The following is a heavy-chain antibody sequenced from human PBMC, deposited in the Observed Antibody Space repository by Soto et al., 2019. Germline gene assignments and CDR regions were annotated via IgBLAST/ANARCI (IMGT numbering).Heavy chain of an antibody. CDR3: VKDVGSRHYDFTNFDS. J-gene: IGHJ4*02. V-gene: IGHV3-9*01. D-gene: IGHD3-3*01. CDR2: IDWNRATV. Sequence: GGSLRLSCLASGFIFDDYAIHWVRQVAGKGLEWVSGIDWNRATVGYADSVKGRFTLSRDNARNSVVLQMNSLRPEDTAVYYCVKDVGSRHYDFTNFDSWGQGTLVTVSS. CDR1: GFIFDDYA.